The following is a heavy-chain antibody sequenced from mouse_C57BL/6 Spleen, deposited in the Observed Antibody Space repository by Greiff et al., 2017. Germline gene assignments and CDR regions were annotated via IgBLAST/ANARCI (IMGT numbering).Heavy chain of an antibody. V-gene: IGHV1-18*01. CDR2: INPNNGGT. J-gene: IGHJ1*03. CDR3: AIGSYDWYFDV. Sequence: VQLQQPGAELVKPGASVKMSCKASGYTFTDYNMDWVKQSHGKSLEWIGDINPNNGGTIYNQKFKGKATLTVDKSSSTAYMELRSLTSEDTAVYYCAIGSYDWYFDVWGTGTTVTVSS. CDR1: GYTFTDYN. D-gene: IGHD1-1*02.